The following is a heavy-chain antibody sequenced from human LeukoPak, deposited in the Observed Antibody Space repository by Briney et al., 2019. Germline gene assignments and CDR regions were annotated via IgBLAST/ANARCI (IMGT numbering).Heavy chain of an antibody. Sequence: GGSLRLSCAASGFTFSSYAMSWVRQAPGKGLEWVSAISGSGGSTYYADSVKGRFTISRDNSKNTLYLQMNSLRAEDTAVYYCAKVGGGRYCSGGSCSTKRVPNWFDPWGQGTLVAVSS. V-gene: IGHV3-23*01. CDR1: GFTFSSYA. D-gene: IGHD2-15*01. CDR2: ISGSGGST. CDR3: AKVGGGRYCSGGSCSTKRVPNWFDP. J-gene: IGHJ5*02.